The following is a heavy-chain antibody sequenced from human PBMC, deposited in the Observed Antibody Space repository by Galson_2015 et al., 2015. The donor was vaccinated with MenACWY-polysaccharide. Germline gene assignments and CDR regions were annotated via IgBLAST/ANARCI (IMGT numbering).Heavy chain of an antibody. CDR3: AIYKAGYNSMLDASDI. V-gene: IGHV7-4-1*02. J-gene: IGHJ3*02. D-gene: IGHD5-24*01. CDR1: GYTFTSYA. CDR2: INTNTGNP. Sequence: SVKVSCKASGYTFTSYAMNWVRQAPGQGLEWMGWINTNTGNPAYAQGFTGRFVFSLDTSVSTAYLQISSLKAEGTAVYYCAIYKAGYNSMLDASDICGNATMVTASS.